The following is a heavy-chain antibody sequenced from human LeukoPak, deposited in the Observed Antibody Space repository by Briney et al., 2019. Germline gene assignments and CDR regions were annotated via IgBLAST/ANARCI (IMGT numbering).Heavy chain of an antibody. D-gene: IGHD2-21*01. CDR3: ARLSDCGGDCYWFDP. J-gene: IGHJ5*02. CDR1: GGSISSSSYY. CDR2: IYYSGST. Sequence: PSETLSLTCTVSGGSISSSSYYWGWIRQPPGTGLEWIGSIYYSGSTYYNPSLKSRVTISVDTSKNQFSLKLSSVTAADTAVYYCARLSDCGGDCYWFDPWGQGTLVTVSS. V-gene: IGHV4-39*01.